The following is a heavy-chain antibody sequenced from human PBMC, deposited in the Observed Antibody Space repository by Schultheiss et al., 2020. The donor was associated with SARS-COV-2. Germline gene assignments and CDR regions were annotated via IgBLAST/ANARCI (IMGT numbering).Heavy chain of an antibody. D-gene: IGHD6-19*01. J-gene: IGHJ6*02. Sequence: GGSLRLSCAASGFTFDDYAMHWVRQAPGKGLEWVSGISWNSGSIGYADSVKGRFTISRDNAKNSLYLQMNSLRAEDTALYYCAKDISALIAVAGTDYYYGMDVWGQGTTVTVSS. V-gene: IGHV3-9*01. CDR1: GFTFDDYA. CDR2: ISWNSGSI. CDR3: AKDISALIAVAGTDYYYGMDV.